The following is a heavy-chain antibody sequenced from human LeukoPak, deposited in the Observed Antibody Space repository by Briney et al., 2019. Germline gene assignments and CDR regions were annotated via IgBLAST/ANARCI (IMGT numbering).Heavy chain of an antibody. D-gene: IGHD3-22*01. CDR3: ARVLYYYDSSGYYLGY. CDR1: GGSISSYY. CDR2: IYYSGST. J-gene: IGHJ4*02. Sequence: PSETLSLTCTVSGGSISSYYWSWIRQPPGKGLEWIGYIYYSGSTNYNPSLKSRVTISVDTSKNQFSLKLSSVTAADTAVYYCARVLYYYDSSGYYLGYWGQGTLVTVSS. V-gene: IGHV4-59*08.